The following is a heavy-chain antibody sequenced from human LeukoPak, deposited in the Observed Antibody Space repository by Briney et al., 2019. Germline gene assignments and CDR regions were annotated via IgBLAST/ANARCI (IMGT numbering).Heavy chain of an antibody. D-gene: IGHD2-2*01. CDR2: IYTSGST. CDR1: GGSISSYY. V-gene: IGHV4-4*07. J-gene: IGHJ6*03. Sequence: SETLSLTCTVSGGSISSYYWSWIRQPAGKGLEWIGRIYTSGSTNYNPSLKSRVTMSVDTSKNQFPLKLSSVTAADTAVYYCAKEDIVVVPAAMGGYYYYYMDVWGKGTTVTVSS. CDR3: AKEDIVVVPAAMGGYYYYYMDV.